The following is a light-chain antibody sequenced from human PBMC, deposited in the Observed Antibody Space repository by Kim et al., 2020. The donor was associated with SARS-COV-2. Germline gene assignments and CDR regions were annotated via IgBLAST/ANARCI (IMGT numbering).Light chain of an antibody. CDR3: QAWASSTAVV. V-gene: IGLV3-1*01. CDR1: TLGGKY. CDR2: QDS. Sequence: SYELTQPPSVSVSPGQTAIITCSGDTLGGKYVSWYQQKTGQSPVLVIYQDSKRPSGIPERFSGSNSGNTASLTISGTQAMDEADYYCQAWASSTAVVFGGGTQLTVL. J-gene: IGLJ2*01.